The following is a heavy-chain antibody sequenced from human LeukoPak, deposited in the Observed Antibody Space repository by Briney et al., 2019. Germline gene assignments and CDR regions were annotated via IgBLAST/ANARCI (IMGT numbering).Heavy chain of an antibody. J-gene: IGHJ6*03. V-gene: IGHV3-7*01. Sequence: GGSLRLSCAASGFTFSSYWMSWVRQAPGKGLEWVANIKQDGSEKYYVDSVKGRFTISRDNAKNSLYLQMNSLRAEDTAVYYCARGKYSSSSGLYYYYYMDVXXXXXXXTVXS. CDR1: GFTFSSYW. CDR2: IKQDGSEK. D-gene: IGHD6-6*01. CDR3: ARGKYSSSSGLYYYYYMDV.